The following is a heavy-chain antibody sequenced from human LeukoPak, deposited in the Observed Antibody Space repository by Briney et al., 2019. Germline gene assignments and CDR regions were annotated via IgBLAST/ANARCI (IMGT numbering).Heavy chain of an antibody. CDR2: ISAYNGNT. CDR3: ARGDCTNGVCYRLHDY. D-gene: IGHD2-8*01. Sequence: GASVKVSCTASGYTFTTYGIRWARQAPGQGPEWMGWISAYNGNTNYAQKLQGRVTMTTDTSTSTAYMELRSLRSDDTAVYYCARGDCTNGVCYRLHDYWGQGTLVTVSS. V-gene: IGHV1-18*01. J-gene: IGHJ4*02. CDR1: GYTFTTYG.